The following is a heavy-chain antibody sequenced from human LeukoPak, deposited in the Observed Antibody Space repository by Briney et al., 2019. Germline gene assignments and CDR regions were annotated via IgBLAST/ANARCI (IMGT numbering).Heavy chain of an antibody. D-gene: IGHD3-3*01. CDR2: ISAYNGNT. CDR1: GYTFTSYG. Sequence: ASVKVSCKASGYTFTSYGISWVRQAPGQGLEWMGWISAYNGNTNYAQKLQGRVTMTTDTSTSTAYMELRSLRSDDTAVYYRARDRFLEWLLPDYYYYYYMDVWGKGTTVTVSS. V-gene: IGHV1-18*01. CDR3: ARDRFLEWLLPDYYYYYYMDV. J-gene: IGHJ6*03.